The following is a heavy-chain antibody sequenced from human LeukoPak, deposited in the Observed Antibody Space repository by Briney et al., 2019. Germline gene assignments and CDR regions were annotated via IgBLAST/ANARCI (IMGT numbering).Heavy chain of an antibody. CDR2: IDPDDYDT. D-gene: IGHD5-12*01. CDR3: ARHSFLSGYDLVY. V-gene: IGHV5-51*01. CDR1: ESSFTNYW. Sequence: GASLEISSKGSESSFTNYWIGWVRQLPRKGLEWMGIIDPDDYDTSYSPSYQGQVTISADKSISTAYLQWSSLKASDTAMYYFARHSFLSGYDLVYWGQGTQVTVSS. J-gene: IGHJ4*02.